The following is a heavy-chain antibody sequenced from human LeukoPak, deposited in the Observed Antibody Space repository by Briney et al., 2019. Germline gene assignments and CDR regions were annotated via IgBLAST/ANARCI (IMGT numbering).Heavy chain of an antibody. J-gene: IGHJ4*02. CDR2: ISTTSTYT. CDR3: ARIKGYSSSPFDH. V-gene: IGHV3-11*06. Sequence: KPGGSLRLSCAASGFTFTDYYMTGIRQAPGKGREWLSYISTTSTYTNYADSVKGRFTISRDNANNSLSLQMDSLRAEDTAVYYCARIKGYSSSPFDHWGQGILVTVSS. CDR1: GFTFTDYY. D-gene: IGHD6-6*01.